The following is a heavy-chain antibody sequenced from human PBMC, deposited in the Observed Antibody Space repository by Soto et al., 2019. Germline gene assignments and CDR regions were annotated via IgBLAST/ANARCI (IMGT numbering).Heavy chain of an antibody. CDR3: ARKGGYYYYGMDV. CDR1: GYTFTSYA. J-gene: IGHJ6*02. V-gene: IGHV1-3*01. Sequence: ASVKVSCKASGYTFTSYAMHWVRQAPGQRLEWMGWINAGNGNTKYSQKFQGRVTITRDTSASTANMELSSLRSEDTSVYYCARKGGYYYYGMDVWGQGTTVTVSS. CDR2: INAGNGNT.